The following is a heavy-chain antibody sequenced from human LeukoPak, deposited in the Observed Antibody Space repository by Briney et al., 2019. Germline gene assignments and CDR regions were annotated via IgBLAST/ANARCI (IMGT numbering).Heavy chain of an antibody. CDR3: ARDEGDGYNEDAFDI. CDR1: GYTFTSYG. V-gene: IGHV1-18*01. D-gene: IGHD5-24*01. CDR2: ISAYNGNT. Sequence: ASVKVSCKASGYTFTSYGISWVRQAPGQGLEWMGWISAYNGNTNYAQKLQGRVTMTTDTSTSTAYMELRSLRSDGTAVYYCARDEGDGYNEDAFDIWGQGTMVTVS. J-gene: IGHJ3*02.